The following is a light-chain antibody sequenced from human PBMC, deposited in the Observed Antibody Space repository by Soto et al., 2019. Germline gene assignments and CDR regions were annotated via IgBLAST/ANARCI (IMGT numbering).Light chain of an antibody. CDR2: LGS. J-gene: IGKJ1*01. V-gene: IGKV2-28*01. CDR1: QSLLHSNGYNY. Sequence: IVMTQSPLSLPVTPGEPASISCRSSQSLLHSNGYNYLDWYLQKPGQSPQLLIYLGSDRASGVPGRFSGSGSGTDFTLKISRVEAEDVGVYYCMQALQTAWTFGQGTKVEIK. CDR3: MQALQTAWT.